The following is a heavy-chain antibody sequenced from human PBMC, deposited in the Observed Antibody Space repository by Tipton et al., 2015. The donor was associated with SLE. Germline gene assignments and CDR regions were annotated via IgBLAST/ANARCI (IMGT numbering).Heavy chain of an antibody. CDR1: GFTFSNFA. CDR2: ISKSGVTT. D-gene: IGHD3-3*01. CDR3: ARSGSLKDYDFWSANS. V-gene: IGHV3-23*01. J-gene: IGHJ4*02. Sequence: SLRLSCAASGFTFSNFAINWVRQAPGKGLEWVSGISKSGVTTYYADSVKGRFTISRDNAQNTVYLQMNSLRAEDTAIYYCARSGSLKDYDFWSANSWGQGTLVTVSS.